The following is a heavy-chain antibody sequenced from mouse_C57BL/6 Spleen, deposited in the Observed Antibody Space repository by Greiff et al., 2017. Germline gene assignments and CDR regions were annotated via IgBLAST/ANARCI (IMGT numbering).Heavy chain of an antibody. CDR3: ARDDYSLFAY. J-gene: IGHJ3*01. D-gene: IGHD2-4*01. V-gene: IGHV1-26*01. CDR2: INPNNGGT. Sequence: EVQLQQSGPELVKPGASVKISCKASGYTFTDYYMNWVKQSHGKSLEWIGDINPNNGGTSYNQKFKGKATLTVDKSSSTAYMELRSLTSEDSAVYYCARDDYSLFAYWGQGTLVTVSA. CDR1: GYTFTDYY.